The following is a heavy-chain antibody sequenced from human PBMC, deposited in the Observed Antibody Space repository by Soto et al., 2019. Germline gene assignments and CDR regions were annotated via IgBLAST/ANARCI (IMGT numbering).Heavy chain of an antibody. D-gene: IGHD3-3*01. CDR1: GGSFGNSA. V-gene: IGHV1-69*13. CDR3: ATGVVWIGYFTVDS. CDR2: FIPVYRTL. J-gene: IGHJ4*02. Sequence: RASVKVSCKASGGSFGNSAINWVRQTPGQGLGWLGGFIPVYRTLNYAQKFQGRVTITADESTGTAYMTLSSLASDDTAVYYCATGVVWIGYFTVDSWGQGTRVTVSS.